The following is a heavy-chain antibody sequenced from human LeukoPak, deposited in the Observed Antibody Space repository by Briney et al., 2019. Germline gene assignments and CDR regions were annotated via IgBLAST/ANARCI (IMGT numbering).Heavy chain of an antibody. CDR2: IYSGGST. CDR3: ARDLNTPGGHYYYGMDV. CDR1: GFTVSSNY. D-gene: IGHD1-26*01. J-gene: IGHJ6*02. V-gene: IGHV3-53*01. Sequence: GGSLRLSCAASGFTVSSNYMSWVRRAPGKGLEWVSVIYSGGSTYYADSVKGRFTISRDNSKNTLYLQMNSLRAEDTAVYYCARDLNTPGGHYYYGMDVWGQGTTVTVSS.